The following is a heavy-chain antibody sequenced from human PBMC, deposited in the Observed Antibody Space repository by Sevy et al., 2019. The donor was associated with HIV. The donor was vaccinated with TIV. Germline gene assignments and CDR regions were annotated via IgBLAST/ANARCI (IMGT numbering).Heavy chain of an antibody. CDR3: ARFPYGDYVDYFDY. Sequence: SETLSLTCTVSGDSLSNSGYYWGWIRQPPGKGLEWIGYIYYSGSTHYNPSLKSRVTVSIDTSKNQFSLKLSSVTAADTAVYFCARFPYGDYVDYFDYWGQGTLVTVSS. J-gene: IGHJ4*02. V-gene: IGHV4-39*01. CDR1: GDSLSNSGYY. D-gene: IGHD4-17*01. CDR2: IYYSGST.